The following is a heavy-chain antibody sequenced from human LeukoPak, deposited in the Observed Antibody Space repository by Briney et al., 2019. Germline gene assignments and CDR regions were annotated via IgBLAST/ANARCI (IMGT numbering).Heavy chain of an antibody. D-gene: IGHD2-15*01. V-gene: IGHV4-59*01. J-gene: IGHJ4*02. Sequence: SETLSLTCSVSDGSISTFYWSWIRQPPGKGLEWIGYIYYNGNTKYNPSLTSRVTISVDTSKNQFSLKVTSVTAADTAVYYCARTTRYCSGGSCYGAVENFDYWGQGTLVTVSS. CDR1: DGSISTFY. CDR3: ARTTRYCSGGSCYGAVENFDY. CDR2: IYYNGNT.